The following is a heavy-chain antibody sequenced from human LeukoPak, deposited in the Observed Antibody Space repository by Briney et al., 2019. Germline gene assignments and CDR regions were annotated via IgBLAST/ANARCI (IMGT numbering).Heavy chain of an antibody. CDR3: ARGRSYGFDFDS. J-gene: IGHJ4*02. CDR2: KYYSGST. CDR1: GVSINTCCYY. Sequence: SETLSLTCDVSGVSINTCCYYWTWIRQPPGRGLEWIGYKYYSGSTRYNSSLRSQLTISLDTSKNQFSLRLTSVTAADTAVYYCARGRSYGFDFDSWGPGTLVIVAS. D-gene: IGHD5-18*01. V-gene: IGHV4-61*01.